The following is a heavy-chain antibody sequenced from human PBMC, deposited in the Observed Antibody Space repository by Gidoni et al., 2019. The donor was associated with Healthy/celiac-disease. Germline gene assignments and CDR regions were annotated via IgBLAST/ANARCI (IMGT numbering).Heavy chain of an antibody. CDR2: IRYDGSNK. J-gene: IGHJ2*01. CDR3: AKDRIEYSSSSGYFDL. Sequence: QVQLVESGGGVVQPGGSLRLSWAASGFTFSSYGMHWVRQAPGKGLEWVAFIRYDGSNKYYADSVKGRFTISRDNSKNTLYLQMNSLRAEDTAVYYCAKDRIEYSSSSGYFDLWGRGTLVTVSS. D-gene: IGHD6-6*01. CDR1: GFTFSSYG. V-gene: IGHV3-30*02.